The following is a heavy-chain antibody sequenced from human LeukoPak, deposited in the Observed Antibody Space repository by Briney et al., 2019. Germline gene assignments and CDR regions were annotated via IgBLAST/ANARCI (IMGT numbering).Heavy chain of an antibody. CDR2: IKQDGSEK. Sequence: GGSLRLSCAASGFTFSNYWMSWVRQAPGKGLEWVANIKQDGSEKYYVDSVKGRFTISRDNAQNSLHLQMNSLRAEDTAVYYCARLSSGWYGDFDYWGQGTPVTVSS. J-gene: IGHJ4*02. D-gene: IGHD6-19*01. V-gene: IGHV3-7*03. CDR3: ARLSSGWYGDFDY. CDR1: GFTFSNYW.